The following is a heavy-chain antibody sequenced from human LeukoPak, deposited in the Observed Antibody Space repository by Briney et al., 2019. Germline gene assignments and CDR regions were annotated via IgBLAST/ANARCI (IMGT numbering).Heavy chain of an antibody. V-gene: IGHV4-59*08. CDR1: GGSLSSYF. D-gene: IGHD3-10*01. J-gene: IGHJ4*02. CDR2: IYYSGST. CDR3: ATHGVLLFTMVRGVIYFIDY. Sequence: PSETLSLTCTVTGGSLSSYFWSGIRQPPGKGLEWIGYIYYSGSTNYNPSLKSRVTISVDTSKNQFSLKPSSVTAADTAVYYCATHGVLLFTMVRGVIYFIDYWGQGTLVTVSS.